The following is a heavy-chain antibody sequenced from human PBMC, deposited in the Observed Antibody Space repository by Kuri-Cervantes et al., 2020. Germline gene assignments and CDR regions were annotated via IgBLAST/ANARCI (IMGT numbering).Heavy chain of an antibody. Sequence: ASVKVSCKASGYTFTGYYIHWVRQAPGQGLEWMGWINPNTGGTNYAQKLQGRVTMTRDTSTSTVYMELSSLRSEDTAVYYCAREPKGDYCSGGSCYTFDYWGQGTLVTVSS. CDR3: AREPKGDYCSGGSCYTFDY. D-gene: IGHD2-15*01. CDR1: GYTFTGYY. J-gene: IGHJ4*02. CDR2: INPNTGGT. V-gene: IGHV1-2*02.